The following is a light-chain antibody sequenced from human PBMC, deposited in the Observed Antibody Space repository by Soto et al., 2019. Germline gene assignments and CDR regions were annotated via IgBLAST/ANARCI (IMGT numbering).Light chain of an antibody. J-gene: IGKJ5*01. CDR1: QSVSSY. V-gene: IGKV3-11*01. CDR3: QQRSNWPPIT. Sequence: EIVLTQSPSTLSFSPGERATLSCRASQSVSSYLAWYQQKHGQAPRLLIYNASNRATGIPARFSGSGSGTDFTLTISSLEPEDFAVYCCQQRSNWPPITFGQGTRLEI. CDR2: NAS.